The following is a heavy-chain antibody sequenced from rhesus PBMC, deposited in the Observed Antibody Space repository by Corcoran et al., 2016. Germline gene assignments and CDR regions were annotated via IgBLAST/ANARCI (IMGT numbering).Heavy chain of an antibody. D-gene: IGHD1-26*01. CDR3: AREDNWNYPFDY. CDR1: GFTSSSDG. J-gene: IGHJ4*01. CDR2: KSYDGRKK. Sequence: EVQLVESGGGLVQPGGSLRLSCAASGFTSSSDGMHGVRQAPGKGLEWVAVKSYDGRKKYCADYVKERITISGDNSKNMLYLQMDSLKVGDTAVYYCAREDNWNYPFDYWGQGVLVTVSS. V-gene: IGHV3-54*02.